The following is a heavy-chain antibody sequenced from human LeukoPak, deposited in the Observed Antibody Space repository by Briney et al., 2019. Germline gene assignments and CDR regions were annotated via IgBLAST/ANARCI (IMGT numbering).Heavy chain of an antibody. CDR2: INRNGDIT. J-gene: IGHJ4*02. V-gene: IGHV3-20*04. CDR3: AKDRVGAILYFDY. D-gene: IGHD1-26*01. Sequence: GGSLRLSCEASGFTLEDFGMSWVRQVPGKGLEWVAGINRNGDITGHADSVKGRFTISRDNSKNTLYLQMNSLRAEDTAVYYCAKDRVGAILYFDYWGLGTLVTVSS. CDR1: GFTLEDFG.